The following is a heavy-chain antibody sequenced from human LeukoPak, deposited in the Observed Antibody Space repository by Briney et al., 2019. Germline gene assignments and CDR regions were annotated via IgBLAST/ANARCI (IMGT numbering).Heavy chain of an antibody. CDR3: AKEFPYYYDTSGYYQDS. CDR2: ISSNGGST. J-gene: IGHJ4*02. V-gene: IGHV3-64*01. D-gene: IGHD3-22*01. CDR1: GFTFSSYA. Sequence: PGGSLRLSCAASGFTFSSYAMHWVRQAPGKGLEYVSAISSNGGSTYYANSVKGRFTISRDNSKNTLYLQMGSLRAEDMAVYYCAKEFPYYYDTSGYYQDSWGQGTLVTVSS.